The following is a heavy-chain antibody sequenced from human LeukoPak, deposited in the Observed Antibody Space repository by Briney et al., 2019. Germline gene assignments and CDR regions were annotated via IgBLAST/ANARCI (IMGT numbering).Heavy chain of an antibody. J-gene: IGHJ4*02. CDR1: GYTFTGYY. D-gene: IGHD3-22*01. CDR2: VNPNSGGT. Sequence: PLASVTVSCKASGYTFTGYYMHWVRQAPGQGLEWMGWVNPNSGGTNYAQKFQGRVTMTRDTSISTAYMELSRLRSDDTAVYYCARASQITMIVVVPDYWGQGTLVTVSS. V-gene: IGHV1-2*02. CDR3: ARASQITMIVVVPDY.